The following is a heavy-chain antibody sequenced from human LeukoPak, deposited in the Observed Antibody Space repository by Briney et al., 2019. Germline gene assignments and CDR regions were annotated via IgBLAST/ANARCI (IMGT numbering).Heavy chain of an antibody. J-gene: IGHJ4*02. CDR2: ISYDGSNK. Sequence: SLRLSCAASGFTFSSYGMHWVRQAPGKGLEWVAVISYDGSNKYYADSVKGRFTISRDNSKNTLYLQTNSLRAEDTAVYYCAKDAGPLYSSGWLFDYWGQGTLVTVSS. D-gene: IGHD6-19*01. V-gene: IGHV3-30*18. CDR3: AKDAGPLYSSGWLFDY. CDR1: GFTFSSYG.